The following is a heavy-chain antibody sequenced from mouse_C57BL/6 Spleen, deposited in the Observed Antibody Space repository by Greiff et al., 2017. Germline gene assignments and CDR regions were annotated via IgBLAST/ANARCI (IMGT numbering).Heavy chain of an antibody. Sequence: QVQLQQSGAELVRPGASVKLSCKASGYTFTDYYINWVKQRPGQGLEWIARIYPGSGNTYYNEKFKGKATLTAEKSSSTAYMQLSSLTSEDSAVYFCARSPYYYGSSYYFDYWGQGTTLTVSS. J-gene: IGHJ2*01. CDR3: ARSPYYYGSSYYFDY. D-gene: IGHD1-1*01. CDR2: IYPGSGNT. V-gene: IGHV1-76*01. CDR1: GYTFTDYY.